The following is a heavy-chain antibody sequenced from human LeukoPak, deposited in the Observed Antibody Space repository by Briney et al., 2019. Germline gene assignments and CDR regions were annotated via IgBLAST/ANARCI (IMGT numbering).Heavy chain of an antibody. CDR3: EDGIRDAFDY. CDR1: GFSFTDYP. J-gene: IGHJ4*02. Sequence: GASLRLSCATSGFSFTDYPMNWVRNAQGKALGWDSNSRNTRELANFAYYADSVKGRVTISSDDAKNTLSLHMNSLRDDDTFFFQAEDGIRDAFDYWGQGILVTVSS. CDR2: SRNTRELANFA. D-gene: IGHD5-24*01. V-gene: IGHV3-48*02.